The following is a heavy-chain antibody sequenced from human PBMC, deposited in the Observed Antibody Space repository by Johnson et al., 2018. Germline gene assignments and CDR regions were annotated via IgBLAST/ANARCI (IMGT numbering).Heavy chain of an antibody. D-gene: IGHD3-3*01. CDR2: RYPGDSDT. V-gene: IGHV5-51*03. Sequence: VQLVESGAEVKKPGESLEISCKGSGYSFTSYWIGWVRQMPGKGLAWMGIRYPGDSDTRYRTSFQGQVIMSADKSISTAYLQWSSLKASDTAMFYWARLGGGYYDFWSGYYYLDVWGKGTTVTVAS. CDR3: ARLGGGYYDFWSGYYYLDV. CDR1: GYSFTSYW. J-gene: IGHJ6*04.